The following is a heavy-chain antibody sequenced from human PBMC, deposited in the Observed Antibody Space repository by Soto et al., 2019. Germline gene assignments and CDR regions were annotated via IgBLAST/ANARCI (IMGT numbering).Heavy chain of an antibody. Sequence: GGSLRLSCAASGFTFSNCNLNWVRQAPGKGLEWLSYISSSSSAIYYADSVEGRFIISRDNAKNSLYLQMSSLRAEDTAVYYCATRIAAAGKLDYWGQGTLVTVSS. J-gene: IGHJ4*02. V-gene: IGHV3-48*01. CDR2: ISSSSSAI. D-gene: IGHD6-13*01. CDR3: ATRIAAAGKLDY. CDR1: GFTFSNCN.